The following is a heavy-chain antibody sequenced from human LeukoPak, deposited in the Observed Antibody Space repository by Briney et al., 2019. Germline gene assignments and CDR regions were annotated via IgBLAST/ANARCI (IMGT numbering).Heavy chain of an antibody. CDR2: INPNSGGT. D-gene: IGHD4-17*01. Sequence: ASVKVSCKASGYTFTGYYMHWVRQAPGQGLEWMGWINPNSGGTNYAQKFQGRVTLTRDTSISTAYMELSRLRSDDTAVYYCARGGDGDYISWFDPWGQGTLVTVSS. CDR3: ARGGDGDYISWFDP. J-gene: IGHJ5*02. CDR1: GYTFTGYY. V-gene: IGHV1-2*02.